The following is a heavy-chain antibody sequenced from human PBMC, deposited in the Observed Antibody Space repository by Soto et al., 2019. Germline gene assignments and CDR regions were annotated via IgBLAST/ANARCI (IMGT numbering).Heavy chain of an antibody. V-gene: IGHV3-11*01. CDR3: ARDWGGGSYAY. Sequence: QVQLVESGGGLVKPGGSLRLSCAASGFTFSDYYMSWIRQAPGKGLEWVSYISRSGSTIYYADSVKGRCTISRDNAKNSMYLQKNSLNAEDNAVYYCARDWGGGSYAYWGQGTLVTVSS. D-gene: IGHD1-26*01. CDR1: GFTFSDYY. J-gene: IGHJ4*02. CDR2: ISRSGSTI.